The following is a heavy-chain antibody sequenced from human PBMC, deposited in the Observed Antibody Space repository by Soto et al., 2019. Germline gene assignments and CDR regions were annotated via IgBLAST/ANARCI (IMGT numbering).Heavy chain of an antibody. Sequence: QVQLVESGGGVVQPGRSLRLSCAASGFTFSSYGMHWVRQAPGKGLEWVAVISYDGSNKYYADSVKGRFTISRDNSKNTLYLQMNSLRAEDTAVYYCAKVFETYDSSGLLRRHWYFDLWGRGTLVTVSS. D-gene: IGHD3-22*01. CDR3: AKVFETYDSSGLLRRHWYFDL. CDR1: GFTFSSYG. CDR2: ISYDGSNK. J-gene: IGHJ2*01. V-gene: IGHV3-30*18.